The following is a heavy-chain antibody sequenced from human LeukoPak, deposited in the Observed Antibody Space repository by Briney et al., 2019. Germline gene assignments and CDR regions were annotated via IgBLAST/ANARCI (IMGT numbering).Heavy chain of an antibody. CDR1: GGSISSGGYS. V-gene: IGHV4-30-2*01. Sequence: PSETLSLTCAVSGGSISSGGYSWSWIRQPPGKGLEWIGYIYHSGSTYYNPSLKSRVTISVDTSKNQFSLRLTSVTAAGTAVYYCARHSGRDSSCPWGQGTLVTVSS. CDR2: IYHSGST. D-gene: IGHD6-6*01. CDR3: ARHSGRDSSCP. J-gene: IGHJ4*02.